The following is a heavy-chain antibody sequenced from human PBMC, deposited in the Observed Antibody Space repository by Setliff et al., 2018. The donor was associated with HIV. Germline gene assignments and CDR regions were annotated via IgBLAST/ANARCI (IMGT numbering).Heavy chain of an antibody. CDR2: LYHSGTN. CDR3: ARQVGSQYSYWAYYSDS. J-gene: IGHJ4*02. V-gene: IGHV4-38-2*01. D-gene: IGHD5-18*01. CDR1: GYSISSGYF. Sequence: PSETLTLTCAVSGYSISSGYFWGWIRQPPGKGLEWIGSLYHSGTNFYNPSLKSRVTISLDTSTNRFSLKLNSVTAADTAIYYCARQVGSQYSYWAYYSDSWGQGALVTVSS.